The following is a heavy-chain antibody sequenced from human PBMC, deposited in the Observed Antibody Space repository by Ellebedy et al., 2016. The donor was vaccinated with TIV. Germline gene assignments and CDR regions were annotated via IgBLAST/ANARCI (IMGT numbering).Heavy chain of an antibody. CDR3: ARAYYYDSIAYYFDS. CDR1: GYSVASYF. D-gene: IGHD3-22*01. V-gene: IGHV1-46*01. Sequence: ASVKVSCKASGYSVASYFIHWVRQAPGQGLEWMAFFNPSDGSATYAQKFQGRVTMTRDTSISTAYMGLSRLRSEDTAIYYCARAYYYDSIAYYFDSWGQGTLVTVSS. CDR2: FNPSDGSA. J-gene: IGHJ4*02.